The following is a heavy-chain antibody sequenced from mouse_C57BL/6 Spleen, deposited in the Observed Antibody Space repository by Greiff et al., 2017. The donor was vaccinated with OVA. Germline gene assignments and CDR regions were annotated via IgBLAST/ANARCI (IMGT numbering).Heavy chain of an antibody. Sequence: VKLMESGPGLVAPSQSLSITCTVSGFSLTSYGVHWVRQPPGKGLEWLVVIWSDGSTTYNSALKSRLSISKDNSKSQVFLKMNSLQTDDTAMYYCARLYDGYYDAMDYWGQGTSVTVSS. CDR3: ARLYDGYYDAMDY. CDR2: IWSDGST. CDR1: GFSLTSYG. D-gene: IGHD2-3*01. V-gene: IGHV2-6*03. J-gene: IGHJ4*01.